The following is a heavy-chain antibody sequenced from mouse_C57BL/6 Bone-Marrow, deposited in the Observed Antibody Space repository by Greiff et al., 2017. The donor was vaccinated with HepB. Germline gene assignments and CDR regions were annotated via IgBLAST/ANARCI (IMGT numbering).Heavy chain of an antibody. CDR3: ARGGLWYIYAMDY. J-gene: IGHJ4*01. D-gene: IGHD2-1*01. Sequence: QVQLQQPGAELVKPGASVKMSCKASGYTFTSYWITWVKQRPGQGLEWIGDIYPGSGSTNYNEKFKSKATLAVDTSSSTAYMQLSSLTSEDSAVYYCARGGLWYIYAMDYWGQGTSVTVSS. CDR2: IYPGSGST. CDR1: GYTFTSYW. V-gene: IGHV1-55*01.